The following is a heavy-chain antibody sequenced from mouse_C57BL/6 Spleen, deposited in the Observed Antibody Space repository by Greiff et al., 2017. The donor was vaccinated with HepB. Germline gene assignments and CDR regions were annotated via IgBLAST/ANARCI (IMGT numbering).Heavy chain of an antibody. V-gene: IGHV1-85*01. Sequence: QVQLQQSGPELVKPGASVKLSCKASGYTFTSSDINWVKQRPGPGLEWIGWLYPRDGSTKYNEKFKGKPTLTVDTSSSTAYMERHSLTAEDSAVYVGARDYYDPYGYFDVWGTGTTVTVSS. CDR1: GYTFTSSD. J-gene: IGHJ1*03. CDR2: LYPRDGST. D-gene: IGHD2-4*01. CDR3: ARDYYDPYGYFDV.